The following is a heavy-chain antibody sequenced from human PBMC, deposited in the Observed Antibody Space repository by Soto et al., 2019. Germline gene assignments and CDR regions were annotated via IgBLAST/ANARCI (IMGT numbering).Heavy chain of an antibody. Sequence: PGGSLRLSCAASGFTFSSYAMSWVRQAPAKGLDWVSGISGSGGTTYYADSVKGRFTISRDNSKNTLYLQINSLRAEDTAWYYYANETYNLGSSGFYVFDNWGQGT. V-gene: IGHV3-23*01. J-gene: IGHJ4*02. CDR3: ANETYNLGSSGFYVFDN. CDR2: ISGSGGTT. CDR1: GFTFSSYA. D-gene: IGHD3-22*01.